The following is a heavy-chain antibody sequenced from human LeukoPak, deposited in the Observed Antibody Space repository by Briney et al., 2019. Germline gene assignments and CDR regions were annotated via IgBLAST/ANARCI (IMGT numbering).Heavy chain of an antibody. CDR3: ARVPGITTRWAAFDV. J-gene: IGHJ3*01. Sequence: SETLSLTCTVSGDSISSGGYYWSWIRQHPGKGLEWIGYIYYSGSTYYNPSLKSRVTISVDTSKNQFSLKLSSVTAADTAVYYCARVPGITTRWAAFDVWGQGTMVTVSS. D-gene: IGHD3-10*01. V-gene: IGHV4-31*03. CDR1: GDSISSGGYY. CDR2: IYYSGST.